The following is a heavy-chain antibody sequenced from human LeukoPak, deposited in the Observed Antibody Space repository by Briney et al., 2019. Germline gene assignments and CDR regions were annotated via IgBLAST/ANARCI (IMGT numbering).Heavy chain of an antibody. CDR1: GGTFSSYA. J-gene: IGHJ5*02. CDR3: ARDREGYCSSTSCYPSNWFDP. CDR2: IIPIFGTA. V-gene: IGHV1-69*06. Sequence: SVKVSCKASGGTFSSYAISWVRQAPGQGLEWMGGIIPIFGTANYAQKFQGRVTITADKSTSTAYMELSSLRSEDTAVYYCARDREGYCSSTSCYPSNWFDPWDQGTLVTVSS. D-gene: IGHD2-2*01.